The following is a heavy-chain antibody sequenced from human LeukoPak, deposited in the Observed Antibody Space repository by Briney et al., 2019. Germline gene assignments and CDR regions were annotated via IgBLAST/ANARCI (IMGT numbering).Heavy chain of an antibody. J-gene: IGHJ4*02. V-gene: IGHV3-48*04. Sequence: PGGSLRLSCAASGFTFSSYSMNWVRQAPGKRLEWVSYISSGSSNIYYADSVKGRFTISRDNAKNSLYLQMNSLRAEDTAVYYCATTPPFDYWGQGTLVTVSS. CDR3: ATTPPFDY. CDR1: GFTFSSYS. CDR2: ISSGSSNI. D-gene: IGHD4-11*01.